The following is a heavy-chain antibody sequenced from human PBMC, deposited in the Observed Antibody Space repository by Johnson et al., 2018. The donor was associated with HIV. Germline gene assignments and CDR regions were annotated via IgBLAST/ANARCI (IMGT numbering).Heavy chain of an antibody. CDR1: GFTFSDYY. CDR2: ISYDGSNK. J-gene: IGHJ3*02. D-gene: IGHD6-13*01. V-gene: IGHV3-30-3*01. CDR3: ARAIAAAGTVGVDAFDI. Sequence: QEQLVESGGGLVKPGGSLRLSCAASGFTFSDYYMSWIRQAPGKGLEWVAVISYDGSNKYYADSVKGRFPISSDNSKNTLYLQMNSLSAEDTAVYYCARAIAAAGTVGVDAFDIWGQGTMVTVSS.